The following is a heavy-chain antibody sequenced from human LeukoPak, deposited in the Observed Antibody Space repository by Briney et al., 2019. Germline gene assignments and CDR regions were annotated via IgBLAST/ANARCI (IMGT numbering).Heavy chain of an antibody. D-gene: IGHD4-23*01. CDR3: ARAPPGGLDY. V-gene: IGHV4-59*01. Sequence: PSETLSLTCTVSGGSISSYYWSWIRQPPGKGLEWIGYIYYSGSTNYNPSLKSRVTISVDTSKNQFSLKLSSVTAADTAVYYCARAPPGGLDYWGQGTLVTVSS. CDR2: IYYSGST. CDR1: GGSISSYY. J-gene: IGHJ4*02.